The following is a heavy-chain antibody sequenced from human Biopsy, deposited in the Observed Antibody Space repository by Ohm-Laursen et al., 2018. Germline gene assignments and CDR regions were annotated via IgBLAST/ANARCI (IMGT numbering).Heavy chain of an antibody. CDR2: IFYRGST. V-gene: IGHV4-39*01. Sequence: SDTLSLTCPASGGSISNNNYYWGWIRQPPGKGLEWIGSIFYRGSTHYKPSLKSRVNISVDTSKNQFSLKLNSVTAADTAVYYCARDYDTSGYYYVSWGQGTLVTVSS. CDR1: GGSISNNNYY. D-gene: IGHD3-22*01. CDR3: ARDYDTSGYYYVS. J-gene: IGHJ5*02.